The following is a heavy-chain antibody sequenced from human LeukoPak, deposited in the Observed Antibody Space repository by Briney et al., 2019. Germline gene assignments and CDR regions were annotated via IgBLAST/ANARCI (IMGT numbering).Heavy chain of an antibody. Sequence: ETLSLTCAVYGGSFSGYYWSWIRQPPGKGLEWIGEINHSGSTNYNPSLKSQVTISVDTSKNQFSLKLSSVTAADTAVYYCARYCSSTSCYKALHFDYWGQGTLVTVSS. CDR2: INHSGST. J-gene: IGHJ4*02. D-gene: IGHD2-2*02. CDR3: ARYCSSTSCYKALHFDY. V-gene: IGHV4-34*01. CDR1: GGSFSGYY.